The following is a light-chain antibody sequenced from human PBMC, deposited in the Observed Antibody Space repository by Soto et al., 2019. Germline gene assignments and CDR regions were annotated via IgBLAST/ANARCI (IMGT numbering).Light chain of an antibody. V-gene: IGKV1-8*01. CDR2: VAS. Sequence: AIRMTQSPSSLSASPGDRVTITCRASQDISSYLAWYQQKPGKAPNLLIYVASTLQSGVPSRFSGSGSGTDFTLTISRLQSEDFATYYCQQYYEFPLTFGGGTKVQSK. CDR1: QDISSY. CDR3: QQYYEFPLT. J-gene: IGKJ4*01.